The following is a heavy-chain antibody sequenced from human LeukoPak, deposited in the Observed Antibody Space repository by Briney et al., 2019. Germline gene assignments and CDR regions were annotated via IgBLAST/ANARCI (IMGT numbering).Heavy chain of an antibody. CDR2: ISGSGSST. CDR1: GFTFSSYA. V-gene: IGHV3-23*01. D-gene: IGHD6-13*01. J-gene: IGHJ4*02. Sequence: GSLRLSCGASGFTFSSYALSWGRPAPGKGLEWVSAISGSGSSTYYPYSVKGRFTISRDNSKNTLYLQMNSLRAEDTAVYYCAKDDRSSSWYYWGQGTLVTVSS. CDR3: AKDDRSSSWYY.